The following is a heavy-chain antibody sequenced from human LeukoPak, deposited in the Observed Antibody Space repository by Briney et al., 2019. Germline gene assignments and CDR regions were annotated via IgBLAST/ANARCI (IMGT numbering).Heavy chain of an antibody. CDR3: ARLPLDSSPYGYYYHMDV. D-gene: IGHD3-22*01. CDR1: GYTFTGYY. J-gene: IGHJ6*03. CDR2: INPNSGGT. Sequence: ASVKVSCKASGYTFTGYYMHWVRQAPGQGLEWMGWINPNSGGTNYAQKFQGRVTMTRDTSISTAYMELSRLRSDDTAVYYCARLPLDSSPYGYYYHMDVWGKGTTVTVSS. V-gene: IGHV1-2*02.